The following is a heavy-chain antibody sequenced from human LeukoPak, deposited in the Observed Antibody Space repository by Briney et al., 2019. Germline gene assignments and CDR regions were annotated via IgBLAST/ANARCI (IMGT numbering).Heavy chain of an antibody. CDR1: GGSVSNNNYY. Sequence: SETLSLTCTVSGGSVSNNNYYWGWIRQSPGKGLELFGSTYYDGNTFYNPSLRSRVTMSVDTSKNQFSLKLTSVTAADSAVYYCARQYDSSGYIMTFDYWGQGTLVTVSS. V-gene: IGHV4-39*01. CDR3: ARQYDSSGYIMTFDY. CDR2: TYYDGNT. J-gene: IGHJ4*02. D-gene: IGHD3-22*01.